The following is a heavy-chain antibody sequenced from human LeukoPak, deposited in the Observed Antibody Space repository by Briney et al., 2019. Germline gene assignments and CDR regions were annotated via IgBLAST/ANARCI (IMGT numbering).Heavy chain of an antibody. CDR3: ARLPLGAFGEVLNFDS. CDR1: GFTVSSNY. Sequence: GGSLRLSCAASGFTVSSNYMSWVRQAPGKGLEWVSVIYSGGSTYYADSVKGRFTISRDNSKNTLYLQMNSLRAEDTAVYYCARLPLGAFGEVLNFDSWGQGILVTVSS. J-gene: IGHJ4*02. V-gene: IGHV3-53*01. CDR2: IYSGGST. D-gene: IGHD3-10*01.